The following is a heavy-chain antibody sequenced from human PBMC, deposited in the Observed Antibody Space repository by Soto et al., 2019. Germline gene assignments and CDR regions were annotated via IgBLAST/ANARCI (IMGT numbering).Heavy chain of an antibody. Sequence: EVRLLQSGGGLVQPGGSLRLSCAASGFNFSGSSMSWVRQAPGKGLHWVSGISRTGGRTFYTDSVKGRFTISRDNSDNTLHLQMNRLRVEDTALYYCATYDFWRFDYWGQGIVVTFSS. CDR1: GFNFSGSS. V-gene: IGHV3-23*01. CDR2: ISRTGGRT. CDR3: ATYDFWRFDY. J-gene: IGHJ4*02. D-gene: IGHD3-3*01.